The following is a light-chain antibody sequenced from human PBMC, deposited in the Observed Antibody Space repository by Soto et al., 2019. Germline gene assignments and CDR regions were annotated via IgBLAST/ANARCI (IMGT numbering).Light chain of an antibody. V-gene: IGKV3-15*01. J-gene: IGKJ1*01. CDR1: QSVSSD. CDR2: GAS. CDR3: QQYNTWPRT. Sequence: EIVMTQSPATLSVSPGERVTLSCRASQSVSSDLAWYQQKPGQAPRLLIFGASTRATSIPARFTGSRSGTEFTLTITSLQSEDFAVYYCQQYNTWPRTFGQGTKVDIK.